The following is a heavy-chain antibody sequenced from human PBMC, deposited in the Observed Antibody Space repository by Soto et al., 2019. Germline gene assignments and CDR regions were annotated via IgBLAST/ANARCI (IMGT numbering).Heavy chain of an antibody. J-gene: IGHJ2*01. Sequence: QVQLQQWGAGLLKPSETLSLTCAVYGGSFSGYYWSWIRQPPGKGLEWIGEINHSGSTNYNPSLKSRVTISVDTSKNQSSLKLSSVTAADTAVYYCARGRGYGSGSPSYWYFDLWGRGTLVTVSS. CDR1: GGSFSGYY. V-gene: IGHV4-34*01. CDR3: ARGRGYGSGSPSYWYFDL. CDR2: INHSGST. D-gene: IGHD3-10*01.